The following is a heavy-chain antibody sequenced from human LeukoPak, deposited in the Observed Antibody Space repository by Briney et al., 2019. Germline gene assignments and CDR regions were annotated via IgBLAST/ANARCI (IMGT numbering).Heavy chain of an antibody. CDR1: GFTFSSYS. J-gene: IGHJ5*02. Sequence: GGSLRLSCAASGFTFSSYSMNWVRQAPGKGLEWVSSISSSSSYIYYADSVKGRFTISRDNAKNSLYLQMNSLRAEDTAVYYCARGTWIQLWSRSLPFDPWGQGTLVTVSS. CDR3: ARGTWIQLWSRSLPFDP. D-gene: IGHD5-18*01. V-gene: IGHV3-21*04. CDR2: ISSSSSYI.